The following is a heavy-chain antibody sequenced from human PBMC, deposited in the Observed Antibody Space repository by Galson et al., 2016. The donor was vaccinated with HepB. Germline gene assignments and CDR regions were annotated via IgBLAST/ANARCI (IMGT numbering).Heavy chain of an antibody. CDR2: IYWDDDK. Sequence: PALVKPTQTLTLTCTFSGFSLSTSGMGVGWIRQPPGKAPEWLALIYWDDDKRYSTSLKSRLTITKHTSKNQVVLTMTNMAVVDTATYYCARRNYDDTNSYYTSFDSWGQGALVTVSS. J-gene: IGHJ5*01. V-gene: IGHV2-5*02. CDR1: GFSLSTSGMG. CDR3: ARRNYDDTNSYYTSFDS. D-gene: IGHD3-22*01.